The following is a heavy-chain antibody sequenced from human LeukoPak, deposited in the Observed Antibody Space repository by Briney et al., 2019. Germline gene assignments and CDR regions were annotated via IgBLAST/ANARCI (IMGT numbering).Heavy chain of an antibody. J-gene: IGHJ4*02. CDR1: GYTFTSYD. CDR2: MNPNSGNT. CDR3: ARIAAAGNRRLNY. D-gene: IGHD6-13*01. Sequence: GASVKDSCKASGYTFTSYDINWVRQATGQGLEWMGWMNPNSGNTGYAQKFQGRITMTRNTSISTAYMELSSLTSEDTAVYYCARIAAAGNRRLNYWGQGTLVTVSS. V-gene: IGHV1-8*01.